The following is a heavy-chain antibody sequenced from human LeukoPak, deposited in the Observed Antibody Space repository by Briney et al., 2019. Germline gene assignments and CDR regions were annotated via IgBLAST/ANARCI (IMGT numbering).Heavy chain of an antibody. V-gene: IGHV3-7*01. CDR1: GFTFSSYW. CDR3: ARGAPHRLGVVYYYGMDV. J-gene: IGHJ6*02. Sequence: GGSLRLSCAASGFTFSSYWMSWVRQAPGKGLEWVANIKQDGSEKYYVDSVKGRFTISRDNAENSLYLQMNSLRAEDTAVYYCARGAPHRLGVVYYYGMDVWGQGTTVTVSS. D-gene: IGHD3-3*01. CDR2: IKQDGSEK.